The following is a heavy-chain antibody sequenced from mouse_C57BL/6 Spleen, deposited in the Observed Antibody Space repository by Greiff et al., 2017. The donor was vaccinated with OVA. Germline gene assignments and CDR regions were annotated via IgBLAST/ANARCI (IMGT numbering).Heavy chain of an antibody. CDR3: ARQYGNLWYFDV. CDR1: GFTFSDYY. CDR2: ISNGGGST. Sequence: DVKLVESGGGLVQPGGSLKLSCAASGFTFSDYYMYWVRQTPEKRLEWVAYISNGGGSTYYPDTVKGRFTISRDNAKNTLYLQMSRLKSEDTAMYYCARQYGNLWYFDVWGTGTTVTVSS. V-gene: IGHV5-12*01. J-gene: IGHJ1*03. D-gene: IGHD2-1*01.